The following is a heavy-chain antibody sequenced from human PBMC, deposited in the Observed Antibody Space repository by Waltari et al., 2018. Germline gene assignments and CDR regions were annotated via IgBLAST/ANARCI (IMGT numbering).Heavy chain of an antibody. CDR3: ATTRGNALDY. V-gene: IGHV4-34*01. CDR2: INHSGST. CDR1: GGSFSGYY. D-gene: IGHD1-1*01. Sequence: QVQLQQWGAGLLKPSETLSLTCAVYGGSFSGYYWSWIRQPPGKGLEGIGEINHSGSTNYNPSLKSRVTISVDTSKNQFSLKLSSVTAADTAVYYCATTRGNALDYWGQGTLVTVSS. J-gene: IGHJ4*02.